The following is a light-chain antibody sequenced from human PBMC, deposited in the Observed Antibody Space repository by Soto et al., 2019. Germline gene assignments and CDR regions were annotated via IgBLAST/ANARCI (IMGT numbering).Light chain of an antibody. J-gene: IGKJ1*01. V-gene: IGKV3-20*01. Sequence: EIVLTQSPGTLSLSPGERATLSCRASQSVSNNYLAWYQQKPGQAPRLLIYGASNRATGIPDRISGSGSGTDFTLTIRRLEPEDFAVYYCQQYDSSPRTFGQGTKVEIK. CDR3: QQYDSSPRT. CDR2: GAS. CDR1: QSVSNNY.